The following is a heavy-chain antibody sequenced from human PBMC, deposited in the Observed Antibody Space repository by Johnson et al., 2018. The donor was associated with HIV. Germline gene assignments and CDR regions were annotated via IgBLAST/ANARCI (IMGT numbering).Heavy chain of an antibody. J-gene: IGHJ3*02. D-gene: IGHD3-16*01. CDR1: GFTIDDDA. V-gene: IGHV3-9*01. CDR3: AKDERQMGGWSHAFDI. Sequence: VQLVESGGGFVQPGRSLRLSCAPSGFTIDDDAIHWVRQAPGKGLEWVSGISWNSDTIGYADSVKGRFTISRDNAKNSLYLQMNSLRGEDTAVYYCAKDERQMGGWSHAFDIWGQGTMVTVSS. CDR2: ISWNSDTI.